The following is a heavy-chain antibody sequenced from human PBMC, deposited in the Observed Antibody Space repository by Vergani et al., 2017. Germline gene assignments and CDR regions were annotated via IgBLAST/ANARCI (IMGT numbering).Heavy chain of an antibody. J-gene: IGHJ2*01. CDR3: AKGGRFGAVYWYFDL. Sequence: EVQLVESGGGLVQPGRSLRLSCTASGFTFGDYAMSWFRQAPGKGLEWVSAISGSGGSTYYADSVKGRFTISRDNSKNTLYLQMNSLRAEDTAVYYCAKGGRFGAVYWYFDLWGRGTLVTVSS. CDR1: GFTFGDYA. V-gene: IGHV3-23*04. CDR2: ISGSGGST. D-gene: IGHD3-10*01.